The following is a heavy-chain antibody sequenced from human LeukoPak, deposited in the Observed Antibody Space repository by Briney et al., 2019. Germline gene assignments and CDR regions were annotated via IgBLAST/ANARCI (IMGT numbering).Heavy chain of an antibody. CDR2: INYSGST. CDR3: ARHGNYYGSGSYY. V-gene: IGHV4-34*01. J-gene: IGHJ4*02. CDR1: GGSFSGYY. Sequence: PSETLSLTCAVYGGSFSGYYWSWIRQPPGKGLEWIGEINYSGSTNYNPSLKSRVTISVDTSKNQFSLKLSSVTAADTAVYYCARHGNYYGSGSYYWGQGTLVTVSS. D-gene: IGHD3-10*01.